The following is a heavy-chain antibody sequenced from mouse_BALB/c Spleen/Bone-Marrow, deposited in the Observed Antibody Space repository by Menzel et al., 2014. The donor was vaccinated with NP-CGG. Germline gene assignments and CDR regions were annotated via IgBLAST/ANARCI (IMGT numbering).Heavy chain of an antibody. Sequence: DVKLVESGGGLVQPGGSLKLSCAASGFDFSRYWMTWVRQAPGKGLEWIGEINPDSSTINYTPSLKEKFIISRDNAKNTLYLQTSKVRSEDTALYYCARPGYYGYQDVWGAGTTVTVSS. CDR3: ARPGYYGYQDV. V-gene: IGHV4-1*02. J-gene: IGHJ1*01. D-gene: IGHD1-2*01. CDR1: GFDFSRYW. CDR2: INPDSSTI.